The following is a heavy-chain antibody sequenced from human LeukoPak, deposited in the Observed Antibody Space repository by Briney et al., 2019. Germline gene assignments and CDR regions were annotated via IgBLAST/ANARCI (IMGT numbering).Heavy chain of an antibody. CDR1: GLTFSTYA. J-gene: IGHJ6*02. CDR3: AKKVGGVYVMDV. D-gene: IGHD3-16*01. CDR2: LSGSGDST. Sequence: GGSLRLSCAASGLTFSTYAMGWVRQAPGKGLEWVSTLSGSGDSTYYADSVKGRFTISRDNSKNTLFLQMNSLRAEDTAVYYCAKKVGGVYVMDVWGQGTTVTVSS. V-gene: IGHV3-23*01.